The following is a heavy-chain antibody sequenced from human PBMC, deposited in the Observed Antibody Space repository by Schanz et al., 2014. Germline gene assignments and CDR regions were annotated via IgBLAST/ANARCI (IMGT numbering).Heavy chain of an antibody. Sequence: VQLVESGGALVQPGGSLRLSCSASGFTFSDHWMSWVRQPQGKGLEWVADIKGDSSEKNYVDSVKGRFTLTRDNAKKSMYLQMNSLRVEDTAVYSCASYPNSANEIDYWGQGTIVTVSS. J-gene: IGHJ4*02. CDR2: IKGDSSEK. CDR3: ASYPNSANEIDY. V-gene: IGHV3-7*03. D-gene: IGHD5-12*01. CDR1: GFTFSDHW.